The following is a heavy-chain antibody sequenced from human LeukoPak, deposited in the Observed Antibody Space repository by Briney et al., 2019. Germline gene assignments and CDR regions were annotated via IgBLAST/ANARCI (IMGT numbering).Heavy chain of an antibody. D-gene: IGHD6-13*01. CDR1: GYSFNGYY. CDR3: ARDPSCTWYGGLDF. Sequence: ASVKVSCKASGYSFNGYYMHWVRQAPGQGLEWMGWIKPNSGGTNYAQKFQGRVTMTRDTSITTAYMELSGLTSDDTAVYYCARDPSCTWYGGLDFWGQGTLVTVSS. CDR2: IKPNSGGT. J-gene: IGHJ4*02. V-gene: IGHV1-2*02.